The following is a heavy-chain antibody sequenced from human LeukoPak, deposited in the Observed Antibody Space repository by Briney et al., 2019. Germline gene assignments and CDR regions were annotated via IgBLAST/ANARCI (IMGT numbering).Heavy chain of an antibody. CDR1: GGSISYYY. CDR2: IYYSGST. V-gene: IGHV4-59*08. CDR3: ARPASDATDSDWHFDL. D-gene: IGHD2-15*01. Sequence: PSETLSLTCTVSGGSISYYYWSWIRQPPGKGLEWIGYIYYSGSTNYNPSLKSRVTMSVDTSKNQLSLNLSTVTAADTAVYYCARPASDATDSDWHFDLWGPGSLVTVSS. J-gene: IGHJ2*01.